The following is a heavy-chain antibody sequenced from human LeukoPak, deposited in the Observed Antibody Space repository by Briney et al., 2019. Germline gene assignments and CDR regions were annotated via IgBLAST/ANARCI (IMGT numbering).Heavy chain of an antibody. CDR1: GYTFTAHY. V-gene: IGHV1-2*02. Sequence: ASVKVSCKASGYTFTAHYIHWVRQAPGQGLEWMAWINPNSGDTRYAQKFQGRVTITGGTSISTAYMDMNRLTSDDTAVYYCARARSSWDQLDYWGQGALVTVSS. CDR3: ARARSSWDQLDY. J-gene: IGHJ4*02. D-gene: IGHD6-13*01. CDR2: INPNSGDT.